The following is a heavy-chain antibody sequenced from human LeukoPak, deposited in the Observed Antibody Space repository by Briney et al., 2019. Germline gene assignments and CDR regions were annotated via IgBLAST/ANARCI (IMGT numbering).Heavy chain of an antibody. D-gene: IGHD6-13*01. CDR2: IWYDGSNK. V-gene: IGHV3-33*01. Sequence: GGSLRLSCAASGFTFSSYGMHWVCQGPGKGLEWVAVIWYDGSNKDYADSVKGRFTISRDNSKNTLYLQMNSLRVEDTAVYYCASDNSSSWGQGTLVTVSS. CDR3: ASDNSSS. CDR1: GFTFSSYG. J-gene: IGHJ4*02.